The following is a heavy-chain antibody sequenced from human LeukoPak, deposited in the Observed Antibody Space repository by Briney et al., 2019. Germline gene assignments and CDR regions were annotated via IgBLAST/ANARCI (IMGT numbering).Heavy chain of an antibody. CDR3: ARDPLYYYDSSGYQGWYFDL. V-gene: IGHV4-59*01. D-gene: IGHD3-22*01. CDR2: FYYSGST. J-gene: IGHJ2*01. Sequence: SETLSLTRTVSGGSISSYYWSWIRQPPGKGLEWSGYFYYSGSTNYNPSLKSRVTISVDTSKNQFSLKLSSVTAADTAVYYCARDPLYYYDSSGYQGWYFDLWGRGTLVTVSS. CDR1: GGSISSYY.